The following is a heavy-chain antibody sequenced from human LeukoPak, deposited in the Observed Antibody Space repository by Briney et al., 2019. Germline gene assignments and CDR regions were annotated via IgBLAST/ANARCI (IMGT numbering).Heavy chain of an antibody. V-gene: IGHV3-23*01. J-gene: IGHJ4*02. Sequence: GGSLRLSCAASGFTFSNYAMSLVRQAPGKGLEWVSTISGSGGSTYYADSVKGRFTISRDNSKNTLYLQMNSLRAEDTAVYYCGKDDDVSSGTPDYWGQGTLVTVSS. CDR1: GFTFSNYA. D-gene: IGHD3-22*01. CDR3: GKDDDVSSGTPDY. CDR2: ISGSGGST.